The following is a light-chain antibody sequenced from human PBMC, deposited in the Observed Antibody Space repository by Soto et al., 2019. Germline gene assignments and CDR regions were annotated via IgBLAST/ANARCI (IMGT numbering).Light chain of an antibody. CDR2: AAS. Sequence: EIVLTQSPGTLSLSPGERATLSCRASQSVNNNFLAWYQQKPGQAPRLLIFAASSRATGIPDRFSGSGSGTDFTLTISRLEPEDFAVYYCQQYGTSPRTFGQGTKVDIK. CDR3: QQYGTSPRT. J-gene: IGKJ1*01. V-gene: IGKV3-20*01. CDR1: QSVNNNF.